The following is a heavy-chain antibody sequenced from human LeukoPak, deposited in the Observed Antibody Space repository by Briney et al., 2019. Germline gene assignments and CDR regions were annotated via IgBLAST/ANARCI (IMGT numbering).Heavy chain of an antibody. Sequence: GGSLRLSCAASGFTLSGYWMHWVRQAPGRGLEWVANINQDGSQTYYVGSVKGRSTISRDNAKNSLYLQMNSLRVEDTAVYYCARRYFDLWGRGTLVSVSS. J-gene: IGHJ2*01. V-gene: IGHV3-7*01. CDR2: INQDGSQT. CDR1: GFTLSGYW. CDR3: ARRYFDL.